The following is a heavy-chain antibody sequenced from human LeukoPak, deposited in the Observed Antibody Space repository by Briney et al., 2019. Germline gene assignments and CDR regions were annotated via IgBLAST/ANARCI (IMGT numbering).Heavy chain of an antibody. CDR3: AREVRGDYWGF. CDR1: GYTFTSYG. J-gene: IGHJ4*02. CDR2: ISAYNGNT. V-gene: IGHV1-18*01. D-gene: IGHD4-17*01. Sequence: ASVKVSCEASGYTFTSYGISWVRQAPGQGLEWMGWISAYNGNTDYAQKLQGRVTMTTDTSTSTAYMELRSLRSDDTAVYYRAREVRGDYWGFWGQGTLVTVSS.